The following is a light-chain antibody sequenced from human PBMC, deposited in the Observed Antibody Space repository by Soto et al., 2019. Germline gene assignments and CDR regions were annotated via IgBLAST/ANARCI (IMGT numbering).Light chain of an antibody. CDR3: QQYYSYPRT. J-gene: IGKJ1*01. CDR2: AAS. V-gene: IGKV1-8*01. CDR1: QGISSY. Sequence: AIRMTQSPSSFSASTGDRVTITCRASQGISSYLAWYQQKPGKAPKLLIYAASTLQSGVPSRFSGSGSGTDFPLTISCLQSEDFATYYCQQYYSYPRTFRQGTKVEIK.